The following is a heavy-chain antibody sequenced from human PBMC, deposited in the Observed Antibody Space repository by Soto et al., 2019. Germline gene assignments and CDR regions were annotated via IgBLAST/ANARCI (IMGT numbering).Heavy chain of an antibody. J-gene: IGHJ4*02. V-gene: IGHV3-33*01. CDR3: GRVMALGLGLVVCDY. D-gene: IGHD2-15*01. Sequence: GGSLRLSCAASGFTFSSYGMHWVRQAPGKGLEWVAVIWYDGSNKYYADSVKGRFTISRDNSKNTLYLQMNSLRAEDTAVYYCGRVMALGLGLVVCDYWGQGPLVTVS. CDR1: GFTFSSYG. CDR2: IWYDGSNK.